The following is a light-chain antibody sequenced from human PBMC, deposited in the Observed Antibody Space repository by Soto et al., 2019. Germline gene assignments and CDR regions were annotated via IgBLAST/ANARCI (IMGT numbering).Light chain of an antibody. Sequence: DIVLTQSPGTLSLSPGGRSTLSCMASQSVSSSYLAWYQQKPGQAPRLVIYGASSRATGIPDRFSVSGSGTDFTLTISRLETEDFAVYYCQQYGSSTLTFGGGTKVDI. V-gene: IGKV3-20*01. J-gene: IGKJ4*01. CDR2: GAS. CDR3: QQYGSSTLT. CDR1: QSVSSSY.